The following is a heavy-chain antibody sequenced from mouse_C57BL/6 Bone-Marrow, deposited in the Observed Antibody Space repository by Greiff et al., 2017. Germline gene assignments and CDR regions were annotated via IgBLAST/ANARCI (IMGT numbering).Heavy chain of an antibody. D-gene: IGHD1-1*01. Sequence: QVQLQQSGAELAKPGASVKLSCKASGYTFTSYWMHWVKQRPGQGLEWIGVIDPSESYTNYNQKFKGKATLTVDTSSSTAYMQLSSLTSEDSAVYYCARSNYYGSSYWYVDVWGTGTTVTVSS. CDR1: GYTFTSYW. CDR2: IDPSESYT. V-gene: IGHV1-59*01. CDR3: ARSNYYGSSYWYVDV. J-gene: IGHJ1*03.